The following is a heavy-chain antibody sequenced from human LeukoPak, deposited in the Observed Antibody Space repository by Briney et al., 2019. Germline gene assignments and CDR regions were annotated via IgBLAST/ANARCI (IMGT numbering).Heavy chain of an antibody. CDR3: AKAGYSSSWYHAFDI. CDR1: GFTFSSYW. V-gene: IGHV3-23*01. J-gene: IGHJ3*02. Sequence: GALRLSCAASGFTFSSYWMHWVRQAPGKGLEWVSAISGSGGSTYYADSVKGRFTISRDNSKNTLYLQMNSLRAEDTAVYYCAKAGYSSSWYHAFDIWGQGTMVTVSS. D-gene: IGHD6-13*01. CDR2: ISGSGGST.